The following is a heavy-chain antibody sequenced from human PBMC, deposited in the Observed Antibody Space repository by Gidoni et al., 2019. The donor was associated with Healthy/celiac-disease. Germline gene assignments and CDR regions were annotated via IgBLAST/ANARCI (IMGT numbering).Heavy chain of an antibody. CDR3: VKPSTYYYDSSGLPAYYFDY. Sequence: EVQLVESGGGLVQPGGSLRLSCSASGFTFSSYAMHWVRQAPGKGLEYVSAISSNGGSTYYADSVKGRFTISRDNSKNTLYLQMSSLRAEDTAVYYCVKPSTYYYDSSGLPAYYFDYWGQGTLVTVSS. D-gene: IGHD3-22*01. CDR1: GFTFSSYA. V-gene: IGHV3-64D*06. J-gene: IGHJ4*02. CDR2: ISSNGGST.